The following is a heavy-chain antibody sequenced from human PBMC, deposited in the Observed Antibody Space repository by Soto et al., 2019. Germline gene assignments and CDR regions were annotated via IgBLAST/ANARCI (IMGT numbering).Heavy chain of an antibody. J-gene: IGHJ3*01. CDR3: TYRRRPTGTVGDGIAFDV. CDR2: LYWDDDK. Sequence: QITLKESGPPLVKPTQTLTLTCTFSGVSLTTVGAAVGWIRQPPGGALEWLALLYWDDDKRYSPSLKGRLSIYKDASKNQVVLRMTNMDPVDTATHYCTYRRRPTGTVGDGIAFDVWGPGAMVTVSS. CDR1: GVSLTTVGAA. D-gene: IGHD4-4*01. V-gene: IGHV2-5*02.